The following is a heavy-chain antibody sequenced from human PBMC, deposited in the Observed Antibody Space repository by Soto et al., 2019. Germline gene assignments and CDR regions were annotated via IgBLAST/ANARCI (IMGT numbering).Heavy chain of an antibody. J-gene: IGHJ4*02. CDR2: IYHSGST. CDR1: GYSISSGYY. D-gene: IGHD3-22*01. V-gene: IGHV4-38-2*02. CDR3: ARDPTYYYDSSGYTSTDY. Sequence: SETLSLTCAVSGYSISSGYYWGWIRQPPGKGLEWIGSIYHSGSTYYNPSLKSRVTISVDTSKNQFSLKLSSVTAADTAVYYCARDPTYYYDSSGYTSTDYWGQGTLVTVSS.